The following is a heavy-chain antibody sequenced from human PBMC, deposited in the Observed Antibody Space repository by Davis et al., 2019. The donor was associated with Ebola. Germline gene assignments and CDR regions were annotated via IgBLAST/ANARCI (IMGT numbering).Heavy chain of an antibody. V-gene: IGHV4-61*08. J-gene: IGHJ4*02. Sequence: SETLSLTCTVSDGSVSSGGYYWSWIRQPPGKGLAWIGYIYYSGSTNYNPSLKSRATLSVDTSKNQFSLKLSSVTAADTAVYYCARFNYDSSGWYFDYWGQGTLVTVSS. D-gene: IGHD3-22*01. CDR1: DGSVSSGGYY. CDR2: IYYSGST. CDR3: ARFNYDSSGWYFDY.